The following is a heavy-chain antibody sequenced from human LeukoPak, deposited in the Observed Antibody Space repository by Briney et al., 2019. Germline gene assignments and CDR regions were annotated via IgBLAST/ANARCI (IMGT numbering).Heavy chain of an antibody. D-gene: IGHD4-17*01. V-gene: IGHV1-69*04. CDR2: IIPILGIA. J-gene: IGHJ4*02. CDR3: AREKATVTNPFDY. CDR1: GGTFSSYA. Sequence: ASVKVSCKASGGTFSSYAISWVRQAPGQGLEWMGRIIPILGIANYAQKSQGRVTITADKSTSTAYMELSSLRSEDTAVYYCAREKATVTNPFDYWGQGTLVTVSS.